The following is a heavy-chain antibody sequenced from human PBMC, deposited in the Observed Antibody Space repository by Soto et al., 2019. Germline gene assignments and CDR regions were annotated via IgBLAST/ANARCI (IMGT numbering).Heavy chain of an antibody. CDR2: IYYSGST. V-gene: IGHV4-39*01. D-gene: IGHD2-15*01. J-gene: IGHJ4*02. Sequence: GSLRLSCTVSGGSISSSSYYWGWIRQPPGKGLEWIGSIYYSGSTYYNPSLKSRVTISVDTSKNQFSLKLSSVTAADTAVYYCARHRYTDCSGGSCYSAWFDYWGQGTLVTVSS. CDR1: GGSISSSSYY. CDR3: ARHRYTDCSGGSCYSAWFDY.